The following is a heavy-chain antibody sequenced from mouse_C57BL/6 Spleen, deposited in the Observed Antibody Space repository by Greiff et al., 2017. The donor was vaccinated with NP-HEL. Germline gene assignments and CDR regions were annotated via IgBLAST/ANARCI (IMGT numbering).Heavy chain of an antibody. CDR3: ARKEGLRRCLDY. J-gene: IGHJ2*01. V-gene: IGHV1-80*01. Sequence: QVQLQQSGAELVKPGASVKISCKASGYAFSSYWMNWVKQRPGKGLEWIGQIYPGDGDTNYNGKFKGKATLTADKSSSTAYMQLSSLTSEDSAVYFCARKEGLRRCLDYWGQGTTLTVSS. CDR2: IYPGDGDT. D-gene: IGHD2-2*01. CDR1: GYAFSSYW.